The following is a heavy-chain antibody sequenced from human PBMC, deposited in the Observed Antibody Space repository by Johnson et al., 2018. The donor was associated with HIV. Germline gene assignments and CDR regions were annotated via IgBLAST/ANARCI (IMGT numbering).Heavy chain of an antibody. V-gene: IGHV3-11*04. CDR2: ISWTCGPR. CDR3: ARDRGYWDAFDI. Sequence: ISWTCGPRGDVDSVKGRFSISRDNAKHSLYLQMNSLRAEDTAVYYCARDRGYWDAFDIWGQGTMVTVSS. D-gene: IGHD3-22*01. J-gene: IGHJ3*02.